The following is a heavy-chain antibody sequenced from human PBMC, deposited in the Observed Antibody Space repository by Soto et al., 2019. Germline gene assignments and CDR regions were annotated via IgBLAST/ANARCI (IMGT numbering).Heavy chain of an antibody. J-gene: IGHJ3*01. Sequence: SETLSLTCSVSGGSISGYYCSWIRQPPGKGLEYIGYIFYTGTTNYNSSLWSRVAMSVDTSKNQISLVLTSVTAADTAIYSCARAGHTVDGVVWG. CDR3: ARAGHTVDGVV. CDR1: GGSISGYY. CDR2: IFYTGTT. V-gene: IGHV4-59*01. D-gene: IGHD2-2*02.